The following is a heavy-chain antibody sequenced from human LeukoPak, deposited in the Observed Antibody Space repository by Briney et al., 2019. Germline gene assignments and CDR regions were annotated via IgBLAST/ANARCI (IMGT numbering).Heavy chain of an antibody. D-gene: IGHD1-1*01. CDR3: ARILRVQPGRLLTMGAFDI. Sequence: GESLKISCKGSGYSFTSYWIGWVRQMPGKGLEWMGIIYPGDSDTRYSPSFHGQVTISADKTISTAYLQWSSLKAADTAMYYWARILRVQPGRLLTMGAFDIWGPGKMVTVSS. V-gene: IGHV5-51*01. CDR1: GYSFTSYW. CDR2: IYPGDSDT. J-gene: IGHJ3*02.